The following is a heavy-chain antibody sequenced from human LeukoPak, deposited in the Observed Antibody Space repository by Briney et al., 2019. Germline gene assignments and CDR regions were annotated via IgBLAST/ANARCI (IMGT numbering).Heavy chain of an antibody. CDR3: ARDPSSRGDFDY. J-gene: IGHJ4*02. D-gene: IGHD2-15*01. CDR1: GFTSSSYT. V-gene: IGHV3-21*01. CDR2: ISSSSYI. Sequence: PGGSLRLSCAASGFTSSSYTMNWVRQAPGKGLEWVSSISSSSYIYYADSLKGRFTISRDNAKNSLYLQMSSPRAEDTAVYYCARDPSSRGDFDYWGQGTLVSVSS.